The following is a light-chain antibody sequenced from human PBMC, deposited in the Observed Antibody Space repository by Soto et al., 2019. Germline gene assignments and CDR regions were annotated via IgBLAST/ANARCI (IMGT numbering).Light chain of an antibody. CDR2: DVR. Sequence: QSALTQPASVSGSPGQPITISCTGTSSDVGGYNFVSWYQQHPGKAPKLMIYDVRNRPSGVSNRFSGSKSVNTASLTISGLQADDEADYSCSSYTSISTYVFGPGTKVTVL. J-gene: IGLJ1*01. V-gene: IGLV2-14*01. CDR1: SSDVGGYNF. CDR3: SSYTSISTYV.